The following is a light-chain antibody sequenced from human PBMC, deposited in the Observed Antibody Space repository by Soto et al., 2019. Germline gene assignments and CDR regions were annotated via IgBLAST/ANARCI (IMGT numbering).Light chain of an antibody. CDR1: QSISSY. CDR3: HQSYDIPT. Sequence: DIQMTQSPSSLSASAGDRVTITCRASQSISSYLNWYQQKPGKAPKLLIYAASSLQSGVPSRFSGSGSGTDFTLTVSSLQPEDFATYYCHQSYDIPTFGQGTRLEIK. J-gene: IGKJ5*01. CDR2: AAS. V-gene: IGKV1-39*01.